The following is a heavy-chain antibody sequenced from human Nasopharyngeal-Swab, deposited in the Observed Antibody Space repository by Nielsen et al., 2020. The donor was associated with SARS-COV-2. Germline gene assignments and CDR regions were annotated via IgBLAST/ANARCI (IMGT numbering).Heavy chain of an antibody. CDR1: GFTFSWHW. J-gene: IGHJ4*02. Sequence: GGSLRLSCAASGFTFSWHWLHWVRQAPGKGLVWVSRINSDGSTTNYADSVKGRFTFSRDNAKNTQYLQINSLRPEDTAVYYCAATLRGNSDGRYWGQGTLVTVSS. CDR2: INSDGSTT. V-gene: IGHV3-74*01. CDR3: AATLRGNSDGRY. D-gene: IGHD5-18*01.